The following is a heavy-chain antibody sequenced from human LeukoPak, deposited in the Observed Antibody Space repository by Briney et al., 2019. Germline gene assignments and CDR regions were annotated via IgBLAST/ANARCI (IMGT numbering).Heavy chain of an antibody. CDR3: ARTDRSYYGRGYYYYYMDV. D-gene: IGHD1-26*01. J-gene: IGHJ6*03. V-gene: IGHV1-8*01. CDR1: GYTFTSYD. Sequence: GASVKVSCKASGYTFTSYDINWVRQATGQGLEWMGWMNPNSGNTGYAQKFQGRVTMTRDTSISTAYMELSSLRSEDTAVYYCARTDRSYYGRGYYYYYMDVWGEGTTVTVSS. CDR2: MNPNSGNT.